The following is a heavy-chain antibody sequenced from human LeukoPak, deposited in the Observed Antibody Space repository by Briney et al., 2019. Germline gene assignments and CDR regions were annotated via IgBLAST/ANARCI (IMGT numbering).Heavy chain of an antibody. Sequence: QPGGSLRLSCAASGFTLSSYEMNWVRQAPGKGLEWISYISDSGSTTYYADSVKGRFSISRDTAKNSLYLQMNSLRAEDTAVYYCARAMITFGGVIVQSFDYWGQGTLVTVSS. V-gene: IGHV3-48*03. CDR1: GFTLSSYE. D-gene: IGHD3-16*02. J-gene: IGHJ4*02. CDR2: ISDSGSTT. CDR3: ARAMITFGGVIVQSFDY.